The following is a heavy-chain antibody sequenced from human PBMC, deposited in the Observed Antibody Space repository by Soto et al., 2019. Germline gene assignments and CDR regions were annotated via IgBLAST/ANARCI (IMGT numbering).Heavy chain of an antibody. D-gene: IGHD3-10*01. CDR3: ARVVRGVVNWFDP. J-gene: IGHJ5*02. Sequence: HLVQSGPEVKKPGASITVSCKTSGDTFTNFGLSWVRQAPGQGLEWMGWIATYNSNRNYAQKFQGRLTLTTGTSTSTAYMELKNLGYDDTAVYYCARVVRGVVNWFDPWGQGTLVTVSS. CDR2: IATYNSNR. CDR1: GDTFTNFG. V-gene: IGHV1-18*01.